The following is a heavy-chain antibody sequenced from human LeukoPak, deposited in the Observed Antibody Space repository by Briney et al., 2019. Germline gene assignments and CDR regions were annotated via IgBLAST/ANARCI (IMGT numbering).Heavy chain of an antibody. D-gene: IGHD2-2*01. V-gene: IGHV3-23*01. J-gene: IGHJ4*02. Sequence: QPGGSLRLSCAASGFTFSSYAMSWVRQAPGKGLEWVSAISGSGGSTYYADSVKGRFTISRDNSKNTLYLQMNSLRAEDTAVYYCAKWGYIVVVPAAIRDDYWGEGTLVSVSS. CDR1: GFTFSSYA. CDR3: AKWGYIVVVPAAIRDDY. CDR2: ISGSGGST.